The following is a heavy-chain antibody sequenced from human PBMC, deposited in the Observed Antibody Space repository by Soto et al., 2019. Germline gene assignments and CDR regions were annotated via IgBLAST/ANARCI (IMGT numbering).Heavy chain of an antibody. V-gene: IGHV3-21*01. CDR1: GFTFSSYS. Sequence: GGSLRLSCAASGFTFSSYSMNWVRQAPGKGLEWVSSISSSSSYIYYADSVKGRFTISRDNAQNSLYLQMNSLRAEDTAVYYCARGGEMIVVVPAAMYFDYWGQGTLVTVSS. J-gene: IGHJ4*02. D-gene: IGHD2-2*01. CDR3: ARGGEMIVVVPAAMYFDY. CDR2: ISSSSSYI.